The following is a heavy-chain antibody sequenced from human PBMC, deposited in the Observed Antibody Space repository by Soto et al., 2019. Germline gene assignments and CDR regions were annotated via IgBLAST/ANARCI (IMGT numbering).Heavy chain of an antibody. CDR3: ARGRYGAY. J-gene: IGHJ4*02. D-gene: IGHD3-10*01. CDR1: GYDFTTYG. V-gene: IGHV1-18*01. CDR2: ISAHNGNT. Sequence: QVHLVQSGAEVKKPGASVKVSCKGSGYDFTTYGITWVRQAPGQGLEWMAWISAHNGNTDYAPKLQGRVTVPRDTSTSTAYMELRRLSSDDTAVYYCARGRYGAYWGQGALVTVHS.